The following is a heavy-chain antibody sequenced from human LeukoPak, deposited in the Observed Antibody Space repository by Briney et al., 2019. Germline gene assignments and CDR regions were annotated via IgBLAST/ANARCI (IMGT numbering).Heavy chain of an antibody. CDR1: GYIFISYG. CDR3: ARTVQWLDIESDY. J-gene: IGHJ4*02. D-gene: IGHD3-22*01. Sequence: ASVKVSCKASGYIFISYGISWVRQAPGQGLEWMGWISDYNGNTNYAQKFQGRVTMTRDTSTSTVYMELSSLRSEDTAVYYCARTVQWLDIESDYWGQGTLVTVSS. CDR2: ISDYNGNT. V-gene: IGHV1-18*01.